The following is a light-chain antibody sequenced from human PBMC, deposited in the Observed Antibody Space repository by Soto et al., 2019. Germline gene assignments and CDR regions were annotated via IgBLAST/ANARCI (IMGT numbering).Light chain of an antibody. Sequence: EVVMTQSPATLSVSPGERATLSCRACQSVNANLVWYQQKPGQAPRLRIHGASNRATGIPARFSGSGFGTEFTLTISSLQSEDFAVYYCQQYNTWLWTFGQGTKV. CDR2: GAS. V-gene: IGKV3-15*01. CDR1: QSVNAN. CDR3: QQYNTWLWT. J-gene: IGKJ1*01.